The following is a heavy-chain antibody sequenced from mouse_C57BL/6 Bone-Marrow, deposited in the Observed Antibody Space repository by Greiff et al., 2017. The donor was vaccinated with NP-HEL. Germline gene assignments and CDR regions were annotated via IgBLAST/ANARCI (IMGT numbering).Heavy chain of an antibody. Sequence: EVQRVESGGGLVQPGGSLSLSCAASGFTFTDYYMSWVRQPPGKALEWLGFIRNKANGYTPEYSASVTGRFTISKDNSKSILYLQMNALRAEDSATYYCARSIYYDYADDPFYAMDYWGQGTSVTVSS. D-gene: IGHD2-4*01. J-gene: IGHJ4*01. CDR2: IRNKANGYTP. CDR3: ARSIYYDYADDPFYAMDY. CDR1: GFTFTDYY. V-gene: IGHV7-3*01.